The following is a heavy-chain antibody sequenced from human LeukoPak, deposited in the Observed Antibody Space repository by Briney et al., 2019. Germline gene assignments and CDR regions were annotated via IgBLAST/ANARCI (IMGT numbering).Heavy chain of an antibody. CDR3: ARGDIVVVVAASNSYYYYGMDV. V-gene: IGHV4-34*01. D-gene: IGHD2-15*01. Sequence: PSETLSLTCAVYGGSFSGYYWSWIRQPPGKGLEWIGEINHSGSTNYNPSLKSRVTISVDTSKNQFSLKLSSVTAADTAVYYCARGDIVVVVAASNSYYYYGMDVWGQGTTVTVSS. CDR1: GGSFSGYY. CDR2: INHSGST. J-gene: IGHJ6*02.